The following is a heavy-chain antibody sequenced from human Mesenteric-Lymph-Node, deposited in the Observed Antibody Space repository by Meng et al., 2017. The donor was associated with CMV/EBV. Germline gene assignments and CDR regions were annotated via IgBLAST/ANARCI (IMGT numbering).Heavy chain of an antibody. V-gene: IGHV3-23*01. J-gene: IGHJ6*02. CDR3: ARERYDFWSVIPHYGMDV. CDR1: GFTFNNYA. D-gene: IGHD3-3*01. CDR2: ISGRGTT. Sequence: GGSLRLSCAASGFTFNNYAMNWVRQAPGKGLEWVSGISGRGTTYYADSVKGRFTISRDNSKNTLFLQMNSLRAEDTAVYYCARERYDFWSVIPHYGMDVWGQGTTVTVSS.